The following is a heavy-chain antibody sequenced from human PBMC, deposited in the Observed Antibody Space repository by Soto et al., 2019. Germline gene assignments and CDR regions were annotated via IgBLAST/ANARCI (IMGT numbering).Heavy chain of an antibody. J-gene: IGHJ4*02. CDR1: GGSISSYY. D-gene: IGHD1-26*01. Sequence: PSETLSLTCTVSGGSISSYYWSWIRQPPGKGLEWIGYIYYSGSTNYNPSLKSRVTISVDTSKNQFSLKLTSVTAADTAVYYCARRYGGNFDHWGQGTLVTVSS. CDR3: ARRYGGNFDH. CDR2: IYYSGST. V-gene: IGHV4-59*01.